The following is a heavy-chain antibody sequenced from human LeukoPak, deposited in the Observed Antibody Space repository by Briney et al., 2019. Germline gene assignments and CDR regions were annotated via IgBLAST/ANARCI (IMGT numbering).Heavy chain of an antibody. CDR1: GGTFSIYA. Sequence: ASVKVSCKASGGTFSIYAISWVRQAPGQGLEWMGRIIPIFGIANYAQKFQGRVTITADKSTSTAYMELSSLRSEDTAVYYCARDLRGLYDFWSGSTNWFDPWGQGTLVTVSS. V-gene: IGHV1-69*04. CDR2: IIPIFGIA. CDR3: ARDLRGLYDFWSGSTNWFDP. J-gene: IGHJ5*02. D-gene: IGHD3-3*01.